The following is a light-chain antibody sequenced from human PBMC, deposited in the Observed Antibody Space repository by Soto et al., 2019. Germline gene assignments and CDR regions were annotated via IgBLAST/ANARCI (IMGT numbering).Light chain of an antibody. V-gene: IGKV3-20*01. J-gene: IGKJ1*01. CDR3: QHSGSSLWT. CDR2: GAS. CDR1: QSVSSSY. Sequence: EIVLTQSPGTLSVSPGERATLSCRASQSVSSSYVAWYQQKPGQAPRLLIYGASSRATGIPDRFSGSGSGTDFTLTISRLEPEDFAVYYCQHSGSSLWTFGQGTKVEIK.